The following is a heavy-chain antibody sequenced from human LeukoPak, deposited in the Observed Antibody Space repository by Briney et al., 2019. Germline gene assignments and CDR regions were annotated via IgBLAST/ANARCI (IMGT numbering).Heavy chain of an antibody. CDR3: ARDYGDDPWGDY. J-gene: IGHJ4*02. D-gene: IGHD4-17*01. V-gene: IGHV4-31*03. Sequence: SETLSLTCTVSGGSISSGGYYWSWIRQHPGKGLEWIGYIHYSGSTYYNPSLKSRVTISVDTSKNQFSLKLSSVTAADTAVYYCARDYGDDPWGDYWGQGTLVTVSS. CDR2: IHYSGST. CDR1: GGSISSGGYY.